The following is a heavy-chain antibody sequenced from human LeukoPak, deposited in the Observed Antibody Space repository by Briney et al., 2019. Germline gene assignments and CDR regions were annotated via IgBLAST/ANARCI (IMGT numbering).Heavy chain of an antibody. CDR2: IYSTGRV. D-gene: IGHD5-18*01. J-gene: IGHJ4*02. V-gene: IGHV4-61*02. CDR3: ARATETAMITL. CDR1: GVSITSGTYY. Sequence: SETLSLTCTVSGVSITSGTYYWTWIRQPAGKGLEWIGRIYSTGRVNYNPSLKSRVTMLLDTSKNHISLKLTSVTAADTAIYFCARATETAMITLWGQGTLVTVSS.